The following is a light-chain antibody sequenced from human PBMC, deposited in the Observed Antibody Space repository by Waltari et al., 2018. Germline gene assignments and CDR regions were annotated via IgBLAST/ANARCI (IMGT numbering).Light chain of an antibody. CDR1: SSDVGGYTY. Sequence: QSALTQPPSASGSPGQSVTISCTGTSSDVGGYTYVSWYQQHPGKAPKLMIYEVSKRPSGVPDRFSGSKSGNTASLTVSGLQAEDEADYYCSSYAGSNTFVLFGGGTKLTVL. V-gene: IGLV2-8*01. CDR2: EVS. CDR3: SSYAGSNTFVL. J-gene: IGLJ2*01.